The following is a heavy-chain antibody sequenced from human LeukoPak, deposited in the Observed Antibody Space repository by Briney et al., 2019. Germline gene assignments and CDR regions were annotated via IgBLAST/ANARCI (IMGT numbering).Heavy chain of an antibody. CDR1: GGSISSYY. CDR3: ARTTVTTLFFDY. J-gene: IGHJ4*02. D-gene: IGHD4-17*01. Sequence: SETLSLTCTVSGGSISSYYRSWIRQPAGKGLEWIGRIYTSGSTNYNPSLKSRVTMSVDTSKNQFSLKLSSVTAADTAVYYCARTTVTTLFFDYWGQGTLVTVSS. CDR2: IYTSGST. V-gene: IGHV4-4*07.